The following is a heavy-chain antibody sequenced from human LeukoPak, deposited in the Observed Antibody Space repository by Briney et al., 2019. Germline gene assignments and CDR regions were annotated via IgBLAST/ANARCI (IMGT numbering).Heavy chain of an antibody. CDR2: ISGSGERT. CDR3: AKVKYDYGDPVGWFDP. V-gene: IGHV3-23*01. J-gene: IGHJ5*02. CDR1: GFTFSSSA. D-gene: IGHD4-17*01. Sequence: GGSLSLSCVASGFTFSSSALTWVRQVPGKGLEWVSHISGSGERTYYADSVRGRFTSSRDNSKNTLFLQMNSLRVEDTAVYYCAKVKYDYGDPVGWFDPWGQGTLVTVSS.